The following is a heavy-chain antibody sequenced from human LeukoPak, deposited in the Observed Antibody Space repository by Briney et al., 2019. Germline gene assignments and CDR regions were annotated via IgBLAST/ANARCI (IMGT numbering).Heavy chain of an antibody. V-gene: IGHV3-7*01. CDR2: IRQDGNEI. J-gene: IGHJ4*02. CDR1: EFTFSAYA. Sequence: PGGSLRLSCGASEFTFSAYAMTGVRQAPGKGLEWVANIRQDGNEIYYMDSVRGRFTISRDNAKKSLYLQMNLLRAEDTAVYYCARGPNWNDEGYWGQGTLVTVSS. D-gene: IGHD1-1*01. CDR3: ARGPNWNDEGY.